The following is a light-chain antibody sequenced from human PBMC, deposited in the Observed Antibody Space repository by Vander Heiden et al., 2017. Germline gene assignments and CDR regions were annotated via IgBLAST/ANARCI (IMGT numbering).Light chain of an antibody. CDR1: SSNIGSNY. J-gene: IGLJ2*01. Sequence: QSVLTQRPSASGTPGQRVTVSSSGSSSNIGSNYVYWYQQLPGTAPKLLIYRNNQRPSGVPDRFSGSRSGTSASLAISGLRSEDDADYYCAAWDDSLSGRLVFGGGTKLTVL. CDR2: RNN. CDR3: AAWDDSLSGRLV. V-gene: IGLV1-47*01.